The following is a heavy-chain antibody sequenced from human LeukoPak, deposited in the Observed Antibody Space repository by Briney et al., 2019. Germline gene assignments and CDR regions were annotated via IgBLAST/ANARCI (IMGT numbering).Heavy chain of an antibody. Sequence: SETLSLTCTVSGGSISSYCWSWIRQPPGKGLEWIGYIYYSGSTNYNPSLKSRVTISVDTSKNQFSLKLNSVTAADTAVYYCARDRLRWPKIDYWGQGTLVTVSS. CDR1: GGSISSYC. D-gene: IGHD4-23*01. J-gene: IGHJ4*02. V-gene: IGHV4-59*12. CDR3: ARDRLRWPKIDY. CDR2: IYYSGST.